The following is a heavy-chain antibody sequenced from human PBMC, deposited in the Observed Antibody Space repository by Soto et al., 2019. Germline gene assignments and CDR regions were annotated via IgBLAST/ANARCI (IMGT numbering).Heavy chain of an antibody. Sequence: GGSLRLSCAASGFTFSSYGMHWVRQAPGKGLEWVAVISYDGSNKYYADSVKGRFTISRDNSKNTLYLQMNSLRAEDTAVYYCAKEEYGAIDYYYYGMDVWGQGTTVTVSS. D-gene: IGHD2-21*01. CDR1: GFTFSSYG. CDR3: AKEEYGAIDYYYYGMDV. CDR2: ISYDGSNK. J-gene: IGHJ6*02. V-gene: IGHV3-30*18.